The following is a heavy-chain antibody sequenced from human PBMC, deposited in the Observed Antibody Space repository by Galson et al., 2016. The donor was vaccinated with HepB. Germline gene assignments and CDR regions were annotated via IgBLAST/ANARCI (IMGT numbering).Heavy chain of an antibody. J-gene: IGHJ3*02. CDR1: GFTLITYA. CDR3: ASLDRYYDGLSGTDVFDI. CDR2: VAYDGTSK. V-gene: IGHV3-30*04. D-gene: IGHD3-3*01. Sequence: SLRLSCAASGFTLITYAMHWVRQAPGKGLEWVALVAYDGTSKAYADSVKGRFTISRDISENTLYLQMNSLRAEDTAVYYCASLDRYYDGLSGTDVFDIWGQGTAVAVAS.